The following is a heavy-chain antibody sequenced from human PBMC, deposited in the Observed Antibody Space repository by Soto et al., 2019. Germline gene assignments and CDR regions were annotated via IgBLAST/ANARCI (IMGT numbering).Heavy chain of an antibody. Sequence: SETLSLTYTVSGASITNSHWSWIRQSPGKGLEYIGYIFYTGGSNYNPSLESRVSMSVDTSKNQVFLTLSSVTAADTAVYYCARDEAGYYGSGIYLWGQGTLVTVSS. D-gene: IGHD3-10*01. CDR3: ARDEAGYYGSGIYL. J-gene: IGHJ5*02. V-gene: IGHV4-59*12. CDR1: GASITNSH. CDR2: IFYTGGS.